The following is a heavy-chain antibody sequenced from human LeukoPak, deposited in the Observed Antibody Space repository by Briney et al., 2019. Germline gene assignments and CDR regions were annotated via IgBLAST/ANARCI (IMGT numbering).Heavy chain of an antibody. CDR1: GWSFSGYY. CDR2: ISHSGST. J-gene: IGHJ6*03. Sequence: PSETLSLTCAVYGWSFSGYYWSWIRQSPGKGLEWIGEISHSGSTNYNPSLKSRVTISVDTSKNQFSLKLWSVTAADTAVYYCARVNCDSSLTGYYYMDVWAKGTTVSVSS. CDR3: ARVNCDSSLTGYYYMDV. D-gene: IGHD2/OR15-2a*01. V-gene: IGHV4-34*01.